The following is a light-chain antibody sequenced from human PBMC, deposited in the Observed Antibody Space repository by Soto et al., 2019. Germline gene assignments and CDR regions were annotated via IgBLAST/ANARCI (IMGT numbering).Light chain of an antibody. CDR2: EGS. J-gene: IGLJ1*01. CDR1: SSDLGSYNL. Sequence: QSALTQPAYVSGSPGQAITISCTGTSSDLGSYNLASWYQQHPGKAPKLMIYEGSKRPSGVSNRFSGSKSGNTASLTISGLQAEDEADYYCCSYAGSSTFVFGTGTKVTVL. V-gene: IGLV2-23*01. CDR3: CSYAGSSTFV.